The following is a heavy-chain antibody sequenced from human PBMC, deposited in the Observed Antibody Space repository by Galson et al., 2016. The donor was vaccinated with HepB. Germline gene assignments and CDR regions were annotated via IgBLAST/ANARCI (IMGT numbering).Heavy chain of an antibody. CDR1: GFTFGDYA. Sequence: SLRLSCAASGFTFGDYALSWVRQAPGKGLEWVGFIRSKAYGGTIECAASVKGRFTISRDDSKSIAYLQMNSLKTEDTAVYYCGTTIYYYYGMDFWGQGTTVTVSS. D-gene: IGHD1-1*01. CDR2: IRSKAYGGTI. CDR3: GTTIYYYYGMDF. J-gene: IGHJ6*02. V-gene: IGHV3-49*04.